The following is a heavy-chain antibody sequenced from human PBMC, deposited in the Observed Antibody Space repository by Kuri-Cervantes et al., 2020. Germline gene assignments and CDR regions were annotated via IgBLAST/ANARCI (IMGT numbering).Heavy chain of an antibody. Sequence: ASVKVSCKASRYTFTGYYMHWVRQAPGQGLEWMGWINPNSGGTNYAQKFQGRVTMTRDTSISTAYMELSRLRSDDTAVYYCARGDKRDRYYFDYWGQGTLVTVSS. V-gene: IGHV1-2*02. CDR2: INPNSGGT. CDR1: RYTFTGYY. CDR3: ARGDKRDRYYFDY. J-gene: IGHJ4*02.